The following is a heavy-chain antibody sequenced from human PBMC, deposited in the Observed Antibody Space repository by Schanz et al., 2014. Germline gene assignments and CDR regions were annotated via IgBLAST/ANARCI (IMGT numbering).Heavy chain of an antibody. V-gene: IGHV3-23*04. D-gene: IGHD2-2*01. CDR3: AKVAPAATYLDS. Sequence: EVQLVESGGGVVRPGGSLRLSCAASGFTFSSYAMTWVRQAPGKGLDWVSGMSGSGSTADYADSVKGRFTISRDNAKNSLFLQMNSLSAEDTAVYYCAKVAPAATYLDSWGLGTLVTVSS. J-gene: IGHJ4*02. CDR1: GFTFSSYA. CDR2: MSGSGSTA.